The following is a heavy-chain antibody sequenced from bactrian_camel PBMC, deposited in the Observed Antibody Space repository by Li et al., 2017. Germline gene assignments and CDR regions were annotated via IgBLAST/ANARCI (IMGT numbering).Heavy chain of an antibody. CDR3: GADCGTWNISDFRY. Sequence: QLVESGGGSVQAGGSVRLSCVASGFTESGNCMGWFRQAPGKEREGVARITTGGGRTYYADSVKGRFTLSRDDAKTTLTLQMDNLKPEDTAIYYCGADCGTWNISDFRYRGQGTQVTVS. J-gene: IGHJ6*01. CDR1: GFTESGNC. CDR2: ITTGGGRT. D-gene: IGHD5*01. V-gene: IGHV3S28*01.